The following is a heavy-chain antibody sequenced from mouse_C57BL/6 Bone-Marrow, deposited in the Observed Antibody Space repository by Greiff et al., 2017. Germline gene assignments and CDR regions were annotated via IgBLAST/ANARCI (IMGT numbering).Heavy chain of an antibody. CDR3: ARNWPYYYGSSDWYCDG. Sequence: VQLKESGPGLVQPSQSLSITCTVSGFSLTSYGVHWVRQSPGKGLEWLGVIWSGGSTDYYAAFISRLSIRKDNSKSQVFFKMNSLQADDTAIYYCARNWPYYYGSSDWYCDGWGTGTTVTVSS. J-gene: IGHJ1*03. V-gene: IGHV2-2*01. CDR1: GFSLTSYG. CDR2: IWSGGST. D-gene: IGHD1-1*01.